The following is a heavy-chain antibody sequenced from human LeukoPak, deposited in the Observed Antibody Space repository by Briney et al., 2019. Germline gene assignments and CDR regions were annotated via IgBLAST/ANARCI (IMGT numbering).Heavy chain of an antibody. J-gene: IGHJ4*02. CDR1: GFTFSSYS. Sequence: GGSLRLSCAASGFTFSSYSVNCVRQAPGKGLEWVSSISSSSSYIYYADSVKGRFTISRDNAKNSLYLQMNSLRVEDTAFYYCARDLAYSRLDYWGQGMLVTVSS. CDR2: ISSSSSYI. V-gene: IGHV3-21*01. CDR3: ARDLAYSRLDY. D-gene: IGHD5-18*01.